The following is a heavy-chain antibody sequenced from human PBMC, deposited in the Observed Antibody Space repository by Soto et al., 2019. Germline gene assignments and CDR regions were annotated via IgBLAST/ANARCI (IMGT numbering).Heavy chain of an antibody. CDR1: GYSISSGYY. V-gene: IGHV4-38-2*01. CDR3: ARGAREIAKIIKWFDP. CDR2: IYHSGNT. D-gene: IGHD3-10*01. J-gene: IGHJ5*02. Sequence: PSETLSLTCAVSGYSISSGYYWGWIRQPPGKGREWIGNIYHSGNTYYNPSLKSRVTMSVDTSKNQFSLKVTSVTAADTAAYYCARGAREIAKIIKWFDPWGQGTLVTVSS.